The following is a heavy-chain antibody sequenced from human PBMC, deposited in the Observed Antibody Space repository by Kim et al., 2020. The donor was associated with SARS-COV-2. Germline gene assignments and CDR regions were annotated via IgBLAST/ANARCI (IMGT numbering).Heavy chain of an antibody. CDR3: ARERAALVSLNWFDP. CDR1: GYTFTSYA. Sequence: ASVKASCKASGYTFTSYAMNWVRQAPGQGLEWMGWINTNTGNPTYAQGFTGRFVFSLDTSVSTAYLQISSLKAEDTAVYYCARERAALVSLNWFDPWGQGTLVTVSS. V-gene: IGHV7-4-1*02. J-gene: IGHJ5*02. D-gene: IGHD5-18*01. CDR2: INTNTGNP.